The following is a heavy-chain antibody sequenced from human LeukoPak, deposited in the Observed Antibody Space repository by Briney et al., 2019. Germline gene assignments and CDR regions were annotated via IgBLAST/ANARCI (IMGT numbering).Heavy chain of an antibody. V-gene: IGHV4-61*02. J-gene: IGHJ4*02. Sequence: SQTLSLTCTVSGGSISSGTYYWTWIRQPAGKGLEWIGRIYTGGSTYYNPSLKSRVTISVDTSKNQFSLRLSSVTAADTAVYYCARVTGYMIEDYFDYWGQGTLVTVSS. CDR3: ARVTGYMIEDYFDY. CDR1: GGSISSGTYY. CDR2: IYTGGST. D-gene: IGHD3-22*01.